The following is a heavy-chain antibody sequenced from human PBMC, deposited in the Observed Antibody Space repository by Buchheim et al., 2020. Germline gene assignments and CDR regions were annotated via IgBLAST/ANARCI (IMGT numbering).Heavy chain of an antibody. J-gene: IGHJ6*02. Sequence: EVQLLESGGGLVQPGGSLRLSCAASGFTFSSYAMSWVRQAPGKGLEWVSAISGSGGSTYYADSVKGRFTISRDNSKNTLYLQMNSLRAEDTAVYYCARDLHYTMVRGVDGMDVWGQGTT. CDR1: GFTFSSYA. D-gene: IGHD3-10*01. V-gene: IGHV3-23*01. CDR3: ARDLHYTMVRGVDGMDV. CDR2: ISGSGGST.